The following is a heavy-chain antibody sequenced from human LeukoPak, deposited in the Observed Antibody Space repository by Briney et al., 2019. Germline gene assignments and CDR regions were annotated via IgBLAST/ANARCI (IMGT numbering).Heavy chain of an antibody. CDR3: AKGSYYYDSADYFDY. D-gene: IGHD3-22*01. V-gene: IGHV3-23*01. Sequence: PSGGSLRLSCAASGFTFSSYAMSWVRQAPGKGLEWVSTLSGSGGNTYYADSVKGRVTISRDNSKNTLYLQMNSLRAEDTGVYHCAKGSYYYDSADYFDYWGQGALVTVSS. CDR2: LSGSGGNT. CDR1: GFTFSSYA. J-gene: IGHJ4*02.